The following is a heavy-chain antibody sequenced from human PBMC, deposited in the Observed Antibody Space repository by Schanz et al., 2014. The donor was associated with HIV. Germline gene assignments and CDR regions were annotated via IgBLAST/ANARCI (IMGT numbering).Heavy chain of an antibody. CDR1: GGTFNNYA. CDR3: VRVANYDGDDYYQRSHFDL. CDR2: IMPKFGTE. J-gene: IGHJ4*02. Sequence: QEQLVQSGAAVRKPGSSVTVSCKTSGGTFNNYALNWVRQAPGQGLEWLGLIMPKFGTENYAQKYQGRVTLTADATTAYMDLSSLKFEDTAVYYCVRVANYDGDDYYQRSHFDLWGQGTLVTVSS. V-gene: IGHV1-69*01. D-gene: IGHD3-22*01.